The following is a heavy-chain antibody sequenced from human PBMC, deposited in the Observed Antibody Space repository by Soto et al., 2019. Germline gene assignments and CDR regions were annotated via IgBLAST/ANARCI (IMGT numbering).Heavy chain of an antibody. CDR2: IFYSGST. D-gene: IGHD6-25*01. V-gene: IGHV4-31*03. Sequence: SETLSLTCTVSGGSISSGGYYWTWIRQHPGKGLEWIGYIFYSGSTYYNPSLKSRVTISLDTSKSQFSLNLSSVTAADTAVYYCARDRGSGYQYLLASRAQGTPVPGS. CDR1: GGSISSGGYY. J-gene: IGHJ1*01. CDR3: ARDRGSGYQYLLAS.